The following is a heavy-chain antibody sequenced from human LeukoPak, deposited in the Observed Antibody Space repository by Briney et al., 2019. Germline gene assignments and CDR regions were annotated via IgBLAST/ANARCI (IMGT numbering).Heavy chain of an antibody. V-gene: IGHV4-39*07. CDR3: ARAAGPLAAPHF. D-gene: IGHD6-13*01. J-gene: IGHJ4*02. Sequence: SETLSLTCTVSGGSISSSGYYWGWIRQPPGKGLEWIGSIYYSGSTYYNPSLKSRVTISVDTSKNQFSLKLSSVTAADTAVYYCARAAGPLAAPHFWGQGTPVTVSS. CDR2: IYYSGST. CDR1: GGSISSSGYY.